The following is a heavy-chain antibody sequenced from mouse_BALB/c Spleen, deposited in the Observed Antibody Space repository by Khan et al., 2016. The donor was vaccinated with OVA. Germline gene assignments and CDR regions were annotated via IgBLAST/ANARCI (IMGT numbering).Heavy chain of an antibody. CDR3: ASSNWDY. CDR2: ISSGSSTI. J-gene: IGHJ2*01. D-gene: IGHD4-1*01. V-gene: IGHV5-17*02. CDR1: GFTFSSFG. Sequence: QLVQSGGGLVQPGGSRKLSCAVSGFTFSSFGMHWVRQAPEKGLEWVADISSGSSTIYYAATVKGRFTISRDSPRNTLFLQMTSLTSEDTAVYYCASSNWDYWGQGTTLTVSS.